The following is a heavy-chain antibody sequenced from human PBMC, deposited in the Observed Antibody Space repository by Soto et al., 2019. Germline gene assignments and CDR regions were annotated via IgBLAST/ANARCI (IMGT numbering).Heavy chain of an antibody. CDR3: ARHKAFYYDSSGA. CDR2: IDPSDSYA. D-gene: IGHD3-22*01. Sequence: PGESLKISCKGSGYSFASYWISWVRQMPAKGLEWMGRIDPSDSYANYSPSFQGHVTFSADKSISTAYLQWSSLRASDTAMYYCARHKAFYYDSSGAWGQGTMVTVPQ. J-gene: IGHJ5*02. V-gene: IGHV5-10-1*01. CDR1: GYSFASYW.